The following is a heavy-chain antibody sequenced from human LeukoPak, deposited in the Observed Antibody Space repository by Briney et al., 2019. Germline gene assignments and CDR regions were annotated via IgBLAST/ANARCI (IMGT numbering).Heavy chain of an antibody. CDR3: ARGFKAAAGRQPFDY. CDR1: GFTFSSYA. D-gene: IGHD6-13*01. Sequence: GGSLRLSCAASGFTFSSYAMSWVRQAPGKGLVWVSRINSDGSSTSYADSVKGRFTISRDNAKNTLYLQMNSLRAEDTAVYYCARGFKAAAGRQPFDYWGQGTLVTVSS. V-gene: IGHV3-74*01. CDR2: INSDGSST. J-gene: IGHJ4*02.